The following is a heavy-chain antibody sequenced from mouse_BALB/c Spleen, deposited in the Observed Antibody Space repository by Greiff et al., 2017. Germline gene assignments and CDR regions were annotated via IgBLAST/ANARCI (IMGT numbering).Heavy chain of an antibody. CDR2: IGAGGRT. CDR3: ARGGYMDK. V-gene: IGHV2-9*02. J-gene: IGHJ4*01. Sequence: VNVVESGPGLVASSQSLSITCTVSGFSLTSYGVHWVRQPPGKGLEWLGVIGAGGRTNYNSALMSRLSISKDNSKSQVFLKKNSLQTAYTAMYCCARGGYMDKWGQETTV. CDR1: GFSLTSYG. D-gene: IGHD1-2*01.